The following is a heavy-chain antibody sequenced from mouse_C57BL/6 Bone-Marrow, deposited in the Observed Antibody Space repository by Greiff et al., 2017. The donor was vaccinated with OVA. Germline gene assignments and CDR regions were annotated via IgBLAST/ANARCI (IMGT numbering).Heavy chain of an antibody. CDR1: GYTFTSYW. CDR3: ANYGDYYYYALDY. Sequence: VQLQQPGAELVKPGASVKMSCKASGYTFTSYWINWVKQRPGQGLEWIGDIYPGSGSTNYNEKFKSKATLNVYTSSSTAYMQLSSLTSEDSAVDYCANYGDYYYYALDYWGQGPSGTVSS. J-gene: IGHJ4*01. D-gene: IGHD2-13*01. CDR2: IYPGSGST. V-gene: IGHV1-55*01.